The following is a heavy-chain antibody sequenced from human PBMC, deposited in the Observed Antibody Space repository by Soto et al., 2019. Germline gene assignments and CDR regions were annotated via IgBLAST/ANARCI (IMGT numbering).Heavy chain of an antibody. J-gene: IGHJ5*02. CDR1: GGSISSSSYY. D-gene: IGHD2-15*01. CDR2: IYYSGST. V-gene: IGHV4-39*01. Sequence: QLQLQESGPGLVKPSETLSLTCTVSGGSISSSSYYWGWIRQPPGKGLEWIGSIYYSGSTYYNPSLKSRVTISVDTSKNQFSLKLSSVTAADTAVYYCARQLVAATLGYNWFDPWGQGTLVTVSS. CDR3: ARQLVAATLGYNWFDP.